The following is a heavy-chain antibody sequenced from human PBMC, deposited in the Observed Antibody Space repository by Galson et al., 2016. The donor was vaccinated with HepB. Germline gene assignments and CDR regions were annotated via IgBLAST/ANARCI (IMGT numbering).Heavy chain of an antibody. Sequence: SLRLSCAVSGLTLSNYNMNWVRQAPGKGPEWVSGINAGGNNRYYSDSVKGRFAISRDNSKNTLYLQLDNLRGEDTAVYYCVKYVGLDGFDYWGQGTLVIVSS. CDR1: GLTLSNYN. D-gene: IGHD3/OR15-3a*01. CDR2: INAGGNNR. V-gene: IGHV3-23*01. CDR3: VKYVGLDGFDY. J-gene: IGHJ4*02.